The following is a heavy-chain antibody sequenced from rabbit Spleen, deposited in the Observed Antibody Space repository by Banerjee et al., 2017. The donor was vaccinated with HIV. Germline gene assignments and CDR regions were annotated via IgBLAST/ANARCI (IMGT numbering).Heavy chain of an antibody. CDR3: ARGFASSSGYYLNL. J-gene: IGHJ4*01. D-gene: IGHD1-1*01. CDR1: GFSFSSSYD. CDR2: IYPGFGLK. Sequence: QEQLVESGGGLVQPGASLTLTCTASGFSFSSSYDMCWVRQAPGKGPEWIAYIYPGFGLKNYANSVKGRFTISSDNAQNTVFLQMTSLTASDTATYFCARGFASSSGYYLNLWGPGTLVTVS. V-gene: IGHV1S47*01.